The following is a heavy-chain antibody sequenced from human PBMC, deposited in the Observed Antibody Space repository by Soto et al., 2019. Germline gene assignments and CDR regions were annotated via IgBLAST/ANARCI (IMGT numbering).Heavy chain of an antibody. CDR2: IYYSGIT. V-gene: IGHV4-39*01. Sequence: QLQLQESGPGLVKPSETLSLICSVSGASINDSSFYWGWIRQPPGKGLEWVANIYYSGITYYNPSLQSRGTISIDTSKNQFSLRPTSVTAADTAVYYCARLGFYGDFDYWGQGTLVTVSS. CDR3: ARLGFYGDFDY. D-gene: IGHD4-17*01. J-gene: IGHJ4*02. CDR1: GASINDSSFY.